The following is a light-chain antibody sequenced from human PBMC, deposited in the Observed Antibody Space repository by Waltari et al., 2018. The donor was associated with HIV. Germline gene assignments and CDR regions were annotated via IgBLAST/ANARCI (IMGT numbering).Light chain of an antibody. CDR3: QSYDSGLTAYV. V-gene: IGLV1-40*01. CDR1: SPNTGAGYD. Sequence: QSVLTQPPSVSGAPGQRVTTSSPGSSPNTGAGYDVCWFQQLPGTAPKLLILGNTNRPSGVPDRFSGSKSGTSASLAITGLQAEDEADYYCQSYDSGLTAYVFGTGTKVTVL. J-gene: IGLJ1*01. CDR2: GNT.